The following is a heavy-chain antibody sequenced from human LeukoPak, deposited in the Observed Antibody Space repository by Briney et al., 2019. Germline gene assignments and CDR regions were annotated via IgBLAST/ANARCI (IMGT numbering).Heavy chain of an antibody. J-gene: IGHJ4*02. CDR1: GDSISSDY. CDR3: ARLSKRSRSTDY. D-gene: IGHD1-26*01. V-gene: IGHV4-59*08. Sequence: PSETLSLTCAVSGDSISSDYWSWVRQPPGKGLEWIGYIYYTGSTNYNPSLKSRVTISVDTSKNQFSLKLSSVTAADTAVYYCARLSKRSRSTDYWGQGTLVTVSS. CDR2: IYYTGST.